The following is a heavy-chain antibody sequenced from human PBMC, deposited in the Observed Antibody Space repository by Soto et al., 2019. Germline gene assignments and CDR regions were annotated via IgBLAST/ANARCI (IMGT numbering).Heavy chain of an antibody. CDR2: ISSSSSNI. V-gene: IGHV3-21*01. CDR1: GVTFSSYS. CDR3: ARDPSYYGSGSYFRAYYYYYYMDV. D-gene: IGHD3-10*01. J-gene: IGHJ6*03. Sequence: GGSLRLSCAASGVTFSSYSMNWVRQAPGKGLEWVSSISSSSSNIYYADSVKGRFTISRDNAKNSLYLQMNSLRAEDTAVYYCARDPSYYGSGSYFRAYYYYYYMDVWGKGTTVTVSS.